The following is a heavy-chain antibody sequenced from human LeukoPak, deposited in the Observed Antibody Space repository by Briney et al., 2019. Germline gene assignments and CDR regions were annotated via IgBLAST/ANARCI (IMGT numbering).Heavy chain of an antibody. CDR1: GFTFSSYA. Sequence: GGSLRLSCAASGFTFSSYAMNWVRQAPGKGLEWVAVISYDGSNKYYADSVKGRFTISRDNSKNTLYLQMNSLRAEDTAVYYCAKGGVSMDVWGKGTTVTVSS. D-gene: IGHD6-13*01. CDR2: ISYDGSNK. J-gene: IGHJ6*03. V-gene: IGHV3-30*18. CDR3: AKGGVSMDV.